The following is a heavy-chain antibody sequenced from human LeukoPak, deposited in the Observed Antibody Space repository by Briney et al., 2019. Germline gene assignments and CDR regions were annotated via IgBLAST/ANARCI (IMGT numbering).Heavy chain of an antibody. J-gene: IGHJ4*02. V-gene: IGHV1-2*02. D-gene: IGHD1-26*01. Sequence: ASVKVSCKASGYPFIDYYIHWVRQAPGQGLEFLGWISPDSGGTNYPQKFQGRVTLTRDTSISTAYMELSRLRSDDTAVYYCVTLGATNFDYWGQGTLVTVSS. CDR1: GYPFIDYY. CDR3: VTLGATNFDY. CDR2: ISPDSGGT.